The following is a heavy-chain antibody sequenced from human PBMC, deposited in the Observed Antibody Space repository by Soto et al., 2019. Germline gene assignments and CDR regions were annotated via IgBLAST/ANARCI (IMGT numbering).Heavy chain of an antibody. D-gene: IGHD3-22*01. CDR2: IYSGGST. V-gene: IGHV3-66*01. CDR1: GFTVSSNY. Sequence: GGSLRLSCAASGFTVSSNYMSWVRQAPGKGLEWVSVIYSGGSTFYADSVKGRFTISRDKSKNTLFLQMNSLRAEDTAVYYCAREYHYESSGYYCDYWGQGTLVTVSS. CDR3: AREYHYESSGYYCDY. J-gene: IGHJ4*02.